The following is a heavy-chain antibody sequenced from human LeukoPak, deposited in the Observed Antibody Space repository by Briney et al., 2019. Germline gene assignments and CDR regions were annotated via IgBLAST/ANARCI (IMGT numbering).Heavy chain of an antibody. J-gene: IGHJ3*02. V-gene: IGHV4-39*07. Sequence: SETLSLTCTVSGGSISSSSYYWGWIRQPPGKGLEWIGSIYYSGNTYYNPSLKSRVTISVDTSKNQFSLKLSSVTAADTAVYYCARDPGSVSVDAFDIWGQGTMVTVSS. CDR1: GGSISSSSYY. CDR3: ARDPGSVSVDAFDI. D-gene: IGHD3-10*01. CDR2: IYYSGNT.